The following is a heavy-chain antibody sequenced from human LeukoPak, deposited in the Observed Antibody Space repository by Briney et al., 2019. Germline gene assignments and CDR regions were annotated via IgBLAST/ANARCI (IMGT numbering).Heavy chain of an antibody. CDR2: MNPNSGNT. CDR1: GYTFTSYD. CDR3: ARVAHYYDSSGYYEGDY. J-gene: IGHJ4*02. D-gene: IGHD3-22*01. V-gene: IGHV1-8*01. Sequence: ASVKVSCKASGYTFTSYDINWVRQATGQGLEWMGWMNPNSGNTGYAQKFQGRVTMTRDMSTSTVYMELSSLRSEDTAVYYCARVAHYYDSSGYYEGDYWGQGTLVTVSS.